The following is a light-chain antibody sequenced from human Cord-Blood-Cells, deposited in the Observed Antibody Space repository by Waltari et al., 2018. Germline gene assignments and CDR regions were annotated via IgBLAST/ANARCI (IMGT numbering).Light chain of an antibody. CDR2: SNN. V-gene: IGLV1-44*01. CDR3: AAWDDSLNGWV. CDR1: GSNIGGTT. J-gene: IGLJ3*02. Sequence: QSVLPPPPSASGTPGPRVTISCSGSGSNIGGTTVTLYPQLPGTAPKLLIYSNNQRPSGVPDLFSGSKSGTSASLAISGLQSEDEADYYCAAWDDSLNGWVFGGGTKLTVL.